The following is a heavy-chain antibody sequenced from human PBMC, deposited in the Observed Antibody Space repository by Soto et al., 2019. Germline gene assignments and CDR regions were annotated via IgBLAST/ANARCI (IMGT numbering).Heavy chain of an antibody. CDR1: GFSFSSYG. CDR2: ISYDGTDE. J-gene: IGHJ4*02. CDR3: ASSTGYLDH. V-gene: IGHV3-30*03. D-gene: IGHD3-9*01. Sequence: PGESLRLSCASSGFSFSSYGMHWVRQAPGKGLEWVAMISYDGTDEYYADSVKGRFTISRDNAKNSLYLQMNSLRAEDTAVYYCASSTGYLDHWGQGTLVTVSS.